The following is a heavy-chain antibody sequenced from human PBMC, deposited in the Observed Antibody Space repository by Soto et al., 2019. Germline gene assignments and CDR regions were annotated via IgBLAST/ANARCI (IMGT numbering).Heavy chain of an antibody. Sequence: PGGSLRLSCAASGFTFSNYVMHWVRQAPGKGLEWVAKVSYDGSNKYYADSVKGRFTISRDNSKNTLYLQMNSLRPEDTALYYCAKDWVRYCSGATCHLFAYSGQGTVVTVSS. CDR1: GFTFSNYV. D-gene: IGHD2-15*01. J-gene: IGHJ4*02. CDR3: AKDWVRYCSGATCHLFAY. CDR2: VSYDGSNK. V-gene: IGHV3-30*18.